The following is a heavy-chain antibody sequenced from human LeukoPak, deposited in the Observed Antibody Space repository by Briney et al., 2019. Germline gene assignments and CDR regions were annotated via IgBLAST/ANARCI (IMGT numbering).Heavy chain of an antibody. Sequence: GRSLRLSCAASGFTFSSYAMHWVRQAPGKGLEWVAVISYDGSNKYYADSVKGRFTISRDNSKNTLYLQMNSLRAEDTAVYYCARDPTDYDSSGYYAYWGQGTLVTVSS. CDR1: GFTFSSYA. V-gene: IGHV3-30*04. CDR2: ISYDGSNK. D-gene: IGHD3-22*01. J-gene: IGHJ4*02. CDR3: ARDPTDYDSSGYYAY.